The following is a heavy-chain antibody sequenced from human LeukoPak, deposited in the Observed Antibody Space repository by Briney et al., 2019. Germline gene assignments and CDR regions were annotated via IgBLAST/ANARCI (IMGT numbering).Heavy chain of an antibody. J-gene: IGHJ4*02. V-gene: IGHV4-39*01. Sequence: SETLSLTCTVSGGSISNGDYYWGWIRQPPGKGLEWIGSIYYSGSTYYNPSLKSRVTISVDTSKNQFSLKLSSVTAADTAVYYCARQSHYDSSGYYLVGVCDYWGQGTLVTVSS. CDR3: ARQSHYDSSGYYLVGVCDY. D-gene: IGHD3-22*01. CDR2: IYYSGST. CDR1: GGSISNGDYY.